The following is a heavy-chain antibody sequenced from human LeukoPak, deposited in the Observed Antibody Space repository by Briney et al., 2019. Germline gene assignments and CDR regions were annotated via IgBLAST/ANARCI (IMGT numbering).Heavy chain of an antibody. V-gene: IGHV4-34*01. CDR1: GGSFSGYY. D-gene: IGHD3/OR15-3a*01. J-gene: IGHJ5*02. CDR2: INHSGST. CDR3: ARGARIFGLVVRRASWFDP. Sequence: PSETLSLTCAVYGGSFSGYYWSWIRQPPGKGLEWIGEINHSGSTNYNPSLKSRVTISVDTSKNQFSLKLSSVTAADTAVYYCARGARIFGLVVRRASWFDPWGQGTLVTVSS.